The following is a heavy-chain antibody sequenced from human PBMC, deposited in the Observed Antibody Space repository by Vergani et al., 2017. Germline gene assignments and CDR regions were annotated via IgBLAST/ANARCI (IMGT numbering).Heavy chain of an antibody. Sequence: EVELVQSGPEMRKPGESLKISCKGSEYSFGNYWIGWVRQMPGKGLEWMGIIYPADSDTRYSPSFQGQVTISADKSISTAFLQWDNLKASDTALFYCGRHTTYPDSWGPGNLVTVSS. CDR1: EYSFGNYW. J-gene: IGHJ4*02. D-gene: IGHD1-1*01. CDR3: GRHTTYPDS. V-gene: IGHV5-51*01. CDR2: IYPADSDT.